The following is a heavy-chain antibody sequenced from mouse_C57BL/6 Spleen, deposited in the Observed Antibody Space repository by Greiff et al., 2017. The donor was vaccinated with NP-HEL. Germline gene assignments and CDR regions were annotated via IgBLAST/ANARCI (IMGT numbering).Heavy chain of an antibody. J-gene: IGHJ1*03. V-gene: IGHV7-3*01. CDR2: IRNKANGYTT. CDR3: ARRGSSYRYFDV. Sequence: DVHLVESGGGLVQPGGSLSLSCAASGFTFTDYYMSWVRQPPGKALEWLGFIRNKANGYTTEYSASVKGRFTISRDNSQSILYLQMNALRAEDSATYYCARRGSSYRYFDVWGTGTTVTVSS. D-gene: IGHD1-1*01. CDR1: GFTFTDYY.